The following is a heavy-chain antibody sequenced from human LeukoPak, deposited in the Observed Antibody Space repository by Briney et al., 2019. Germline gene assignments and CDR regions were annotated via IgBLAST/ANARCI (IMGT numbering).Heavy chain of an antibody. CDR1: GGSIRGYY. D-gene: IGHD4-17*01. V-gene: IGHV4-59*08. CDR3: ACTPAYGDDVGWSPQFDY. J-gene: IGHJ4*02. Sequence: SETLSLTCTVSGGSIRGYYCSWIRHPPGKGLAWFGYIYYSGSTNYHPSLKSRVTMSVDTSKNQFSLKLTSVTAADTAVYYCACTPAYGDDVGWSPQFDYWGQGTLVTVSS. CDR2: IYYSGST.